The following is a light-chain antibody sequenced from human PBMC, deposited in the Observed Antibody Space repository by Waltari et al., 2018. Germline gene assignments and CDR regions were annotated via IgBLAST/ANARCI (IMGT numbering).Light chain of an antibody. CDR1: QSIKTN. V-gene: IGKV3-15*01. CDR3: QQYNNWPPVFT. Sequence: EIVRTHSPATLPVSPGERATLSCRASQSIKTNLAWYQQRPGQAPRLLIYGASNRAAGVPARFSGSGSGTDFTLTISSLQSEDFALYYCQQYNNWPPVFTFGPGTKLDIK. J-gene: IGKJ3*01. CDR2: GAS.